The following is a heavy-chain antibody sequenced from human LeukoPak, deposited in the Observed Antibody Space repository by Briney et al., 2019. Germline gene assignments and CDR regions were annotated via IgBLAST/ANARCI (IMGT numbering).Heavy chain of an antibody. D-gene: IGHD3-22*01. CDR2: IRSNAYGGAT. Sequence: GGSLRLSCAASGFNFNNAWMNWDRQAPGKGLEWVGRIRSNAYGGATESAAPVTGRFTIPRDDSENTLYLQMNSLKIEDTAVYYCTRGSNRDDSSDFDCWGQGTLVTVSS. CDR1: GFNFNNAW. CDR3: TRGSNRDDSSDFDC. J-gene: IGHJ4*02. V-gene: IGHV3-15*07.